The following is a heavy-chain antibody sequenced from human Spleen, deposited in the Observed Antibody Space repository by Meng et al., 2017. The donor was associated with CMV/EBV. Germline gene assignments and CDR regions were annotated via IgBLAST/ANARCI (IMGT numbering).Heavy chain of an antibody. J-gene: IGHJ6*02. CDR3: ARFLSISLTYYYYYGMDV. CDR2: IYYSGST. Sequence: GSLRLSCTVSGGSTSSSSYYWGWIRQPPGKGLEWIGSIYYSGSTYYNPSLKSRVTISVDTSKNQFSLKLSSVTAADTAVYYCARFLSISLTYYYYYGMDVWGQGTTVTVSS. CDR1: GGSTSSSSYY. D-gene: IGHD6-6*01. V-gene: IGHV4-39*01.